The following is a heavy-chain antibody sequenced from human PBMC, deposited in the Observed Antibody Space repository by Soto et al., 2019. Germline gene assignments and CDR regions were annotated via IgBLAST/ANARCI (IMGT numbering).Heavy chain of an antibody. V-gene: IGHV3-23*01. J-gene: IGHJ6*02. Sequence: PGGSLRLSCAASGFTFSSYAMSWVRQAPGKGLEWVSAISGSGGSTYYADSVKGRFTISRDNSKNTLYLQMNSLRAEDTAVYYCAKAGSGWNPYYYGMDVWGQGTTVTVS. D-gene: IGHD6-19*01. CDR3: AKAGSGWNPYYYGMDV. CDR1: GFTFSSYA. CDR2: ISGSGGST.